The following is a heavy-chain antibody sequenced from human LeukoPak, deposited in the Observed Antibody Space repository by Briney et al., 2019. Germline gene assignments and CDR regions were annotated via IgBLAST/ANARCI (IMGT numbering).Heavy chain of an antibody. CDR2: ISSNGGST. CDR1: GFTFSSYA. CDR3: ARAPGYSGLRFDY. V-gene: IGHV3-64*01. D-gene: IGHD5-12*01. Sequence: GGSLRLSCAASGFTFSSYAMHWVRQAPGKGLEYVSAISSNGGSTYYANSVKGRFTISRDNSKNTLYLQMGSLRAEDMAVYYCARAPGYSGLRFDYWGQGTLVTASS. J-gene: IGHJ4*02.